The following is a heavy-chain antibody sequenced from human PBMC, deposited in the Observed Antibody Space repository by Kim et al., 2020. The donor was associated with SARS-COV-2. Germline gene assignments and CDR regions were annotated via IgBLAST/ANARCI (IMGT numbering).Heavy chain of an antibody. J-gene: IGHJ4*02. CDR1: GGTFSKHW. Sequence: GGSLRLSCVVSGGTFSKHWMHWVRQVPGKGLVWLSRINTDGDSTVYADSVKGRFTISRDNAKNTLYLQMNSLRAEDTAVYYCTREGDGNDDVIDYWGQGTLVTVSS. CDR2: INTDGDST. CDR3: TREGDGNDDVIDY. V-gene: IGHV3-74*01. D-gene: IGHD3-16*01.